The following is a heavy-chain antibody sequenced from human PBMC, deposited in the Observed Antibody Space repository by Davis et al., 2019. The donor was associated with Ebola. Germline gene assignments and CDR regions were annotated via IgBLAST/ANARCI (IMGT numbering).Heavy chain of an antibody. CDR1: GFTFSSYA. V-gene: IGHV4-59*01. J-gene: IGHJ6*02. CDR3: ARAYDFWSGYPYYYYGMDV. Sequence: GSLRLSCAASGFTFSSYAMSWIRQPPGKGLEWIGYIYYSGSTNYNPSLKSRVTISVDTSKNQFSLKLSSVTAADTAVYYCARAYDFWSGYPYYYYGMDVWGQGTTVTVSS. CDR2: IYYSGST. D-gene: IGHD3-3*01.